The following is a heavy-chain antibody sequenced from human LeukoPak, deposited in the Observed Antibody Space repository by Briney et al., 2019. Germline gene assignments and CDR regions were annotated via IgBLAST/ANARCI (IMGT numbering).Heavy chain of an antibody. Sequence: ASVKVSCKASGYTFTSYYMHWVRQAPGQGLEWMGIINPSGGSTSYAQKFQGRVTMTRDTSTSTVYMELSSLRSEDTAVYYCARESHASGTTRRDWFDPWGQGTLVTVSS. J-gene: IGHJ5*02. V-gene: IGHV1-46*01. CDR1: GYTFTSYY. D-gene: IGHD1-1*01. CDR2: INPSGGST. CDR3: ARESHASGTTRRDWFDP.